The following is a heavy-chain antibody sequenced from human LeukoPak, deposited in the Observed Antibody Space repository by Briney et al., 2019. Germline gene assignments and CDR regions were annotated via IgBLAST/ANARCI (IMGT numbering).Heavy chain of an antibody. CDR2: ISSSSSYI. CDR3: ARDHGVQLRLGVDGMDV. CDR1: GFTFSSYS. D-gene: IGHD1-1*01. V-gene: IGHV3-21*01. Sequence: PGGSLRLSCAASGFTFSSYSMNWVRQAPGKGLEWVSSISSSSSYIYYADSVKGRFTISRDNAKNSLYLQMNSLRAEDTAVYYCARDHGVQLRLGVDGMDVWGQGTTVTVSS. J-gene: IGHJ6*02.